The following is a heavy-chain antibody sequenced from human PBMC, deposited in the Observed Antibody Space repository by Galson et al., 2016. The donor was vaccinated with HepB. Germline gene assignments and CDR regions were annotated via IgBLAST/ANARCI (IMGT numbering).Heavy chain of an antibody. D-gene: IGHD5-24*01. V-gene: IGHV5-51*01. J-gene: IGHJ4*02. CDR2: IFPHDSHT. Sequence: QSGAEVKKPGESLEISCTGSGYSFTSFWFAWVRQMPGMGLEWMGIIFPHDSHTIYNPSFEGQVTISADKSISTAYLQWSSLEASDTAMYYCARQSRDGHFDYWGRGTLVTVSS. CDR1: GYSFTSFW. CDR3: ARQSRDGHFDY.